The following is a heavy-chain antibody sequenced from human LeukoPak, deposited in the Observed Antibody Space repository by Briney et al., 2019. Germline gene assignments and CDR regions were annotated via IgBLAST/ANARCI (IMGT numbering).Heavy chain of an antibody. J-gene: IGHJ4*02. Sequence: SETLSLTCTVSGGSISSSSYYWGWIRQPPGKGLEWIGSIYYSGSTYYNPSLKSRVTISVDTSKNQFSLKLSSVTAADTAVYYCARLTIYYYDSSGYVYWGQGTLVTVSS. V-gene: IGHV4-39*01. CDR3: ARLTIYYYDSSGYVY. CDR2: IYYSGST. D-gene: IGHD3-22*01. CDR1: GGSISSSSYY.